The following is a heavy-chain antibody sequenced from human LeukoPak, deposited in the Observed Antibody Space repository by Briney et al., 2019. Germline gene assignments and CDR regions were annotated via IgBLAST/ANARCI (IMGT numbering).Heavy chain of an antibody. J-gene: IGHJ4*02. CDR2: ISGSGGTT. V-gene: IGHV3-23*01. CDR3: AKDRYGDYASDY. CDR1: GFTFFTYG. D-gene: IGHD4-17*01. Sequence: GGSLRLSCAASGFTFFTYGMSWVRQAPGKGLEWVSSISGSGGTTYYADSVKGRFTISRDNSRNTLSLQMNSLRAEDTAVYYCAKDRYGDYASDYWGQGTLVTVSS.